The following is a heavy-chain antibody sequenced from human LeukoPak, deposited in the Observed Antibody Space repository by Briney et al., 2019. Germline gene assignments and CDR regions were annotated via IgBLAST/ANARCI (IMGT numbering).Heavy chain of an antibody. CDR3: AKSPVAWIQLWSSWPDLCYFDY. Sequence: GRSLRLSCAASGFTFSSYAMSWVRQAPGKGLEWVSAISGSGGSTYYADSVKGRFTISRDNSKNTLYLQMNSLRAEDTAVYYCAKSPVAWIQLWSSWPDLCYFDYWGQGTLVTVSS. CDR2: ISGSGGST. J-gene: IGHJ4*02. D-gene: IGHD5-18*01. CDR1: GFTFSSYA. V-gene: IGHV3-23*01.